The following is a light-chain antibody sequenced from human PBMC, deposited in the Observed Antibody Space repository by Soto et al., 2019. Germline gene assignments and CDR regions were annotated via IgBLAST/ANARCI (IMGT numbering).Light chain of an antibody. J-gene: IGKJ4*01. Sequence: EIVMTQSPGTLSVSPGERATLSCRTSQSVTSNLAWYQQKPGQAPRLLIYGASTRAAGIPARFSGSGSGTDFTLTISSLQPEDFAVYHCQQYGNRPPLTFGGGTTVEIK. V-gene: IGKV3-15*01. CDR3: QQYGNRPPLT. CDR1: QSVTSN. CDR2: GAS.